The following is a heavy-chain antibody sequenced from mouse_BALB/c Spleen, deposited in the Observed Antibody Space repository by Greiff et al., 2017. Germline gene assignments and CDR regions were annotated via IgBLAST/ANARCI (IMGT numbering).Heavy chain of an antibody. Sequence: EVQRVESGGGLVKPGGSLKLSCAASGFTFSDYYMYWVRQTPEKRLEWIATISDGGSYTYYPDSVKGRFTISRDNAKNNLYLQMSSLKSEDTAMYYCAREGDLYYFDYWGQGTTLTVSS. CDR1: GFTFSDYY. CDR2: ISDGGSYT. J-gene: IGHJ2*01. V-gene: IGHV5-4*02. CDR3: AREGDLYYFDY. D-gene: IGHD3-3*01.